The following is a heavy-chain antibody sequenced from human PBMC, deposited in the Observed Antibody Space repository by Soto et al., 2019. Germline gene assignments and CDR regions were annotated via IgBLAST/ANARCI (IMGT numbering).Heavy chain of an antibody. V-gene: IGHV4-59*08. CDR1: GGSISSYY. J-gene: IGHJ4*02. CDR3: ARLAEGAHWDY. CDR2: IYYSGST. D-gene: IGHD1-26*01. Sequence: QVQLQESGPGLVKPSETLSLTCTVSGGSISSYYWSWIRQPPGKGLEWIGYIYYSGSTNYNPPLKSRVTISVDTSKNQFSLKLSSVTAADTAVYYCARLAEGAHWDYWGQGTLVTVSS.